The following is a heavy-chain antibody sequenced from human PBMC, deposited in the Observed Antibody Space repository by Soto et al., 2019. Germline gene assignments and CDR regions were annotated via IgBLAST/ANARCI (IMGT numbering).Heavy chain of an antibody. V-gene: IGHV4-39*01. D-gene: IGHD3-3*02. CDR1: GSSINSSGYY. CDR2: MFYGVST. CDR3: ARLPSRHLVDY. Sequence: SESMPLTGTVSGSSINSSGYYWGWIRQPAGKGLEWIGSMFYGVSTYYNPSLKSRVTVSVDTSKNQFSLNLRSVTTADTAVYYCARLPSRHLVDYWGQGTLVTVS. J-gene: IGHJ4*02.